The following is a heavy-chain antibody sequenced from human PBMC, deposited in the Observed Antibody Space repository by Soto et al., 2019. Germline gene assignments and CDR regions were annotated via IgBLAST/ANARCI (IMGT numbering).Heavy chain of an antibody. Sequence: QAQLVQSGAEVKKPGASVKVSCKASGYTFTSYDINWVRQATGQGLEWMGWMNPNSGNTGYAQKFQGRVTMTRNTSISTAYMELSSLRSEDTAVYYCARGALRYFDWLSRYNWFDPWGQGTLVTVSS. J-gene: IGHJ5*02. CDR3: ARGALRYFDWLSRYNWFDP. CDR1: GYTFTSYD. V-gene: IGHV1-8*01. CDR2: MNPNSGNT. D-gene: IGHD3-9*01.